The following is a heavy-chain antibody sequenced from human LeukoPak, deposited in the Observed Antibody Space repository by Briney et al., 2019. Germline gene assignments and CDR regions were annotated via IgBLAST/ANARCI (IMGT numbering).Heavy chain of an antibody. CDR2: ISAYNGNT. D-gene: IGHD6-19*01. CDR1: GYTFTSYG. CDR3: ARGSFSSGWYLSFDY. J-gene: IGHJ4*02. Sequence: ASVKVSCKASGYTFTSYGISWVRQAPGQGLEWMGWISAYNGNTNYAQKLQGRVTMTTDTSTSTAYMELRSLRSDDTAVYYCARGSFSSGWYLSFDYWGQGTLVTVSS. V-gene: IGHV1-18*01.